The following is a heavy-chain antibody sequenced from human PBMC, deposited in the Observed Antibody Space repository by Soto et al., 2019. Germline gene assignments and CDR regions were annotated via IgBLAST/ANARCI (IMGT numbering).Heavy chain of an antibody. J-gene: IGHJ4*02. CDR3: AKSGSFFRPSLGYFDY. CDR1: GGTFSSYA. V-gene: IGHV1-69*13. CDR2: IIPIFGTA. Sequence: GASVKVSCKASGGTFSSYAISWVRQAPGQGLEWMGEIIPIFGTANYAQKFQGRVTITADESTSTAYMELSSLRSEDTAVYYCAKSGSFFRPSLGYFDYWGQGTLVTVSS. D-gene: IGHD1-26*01.